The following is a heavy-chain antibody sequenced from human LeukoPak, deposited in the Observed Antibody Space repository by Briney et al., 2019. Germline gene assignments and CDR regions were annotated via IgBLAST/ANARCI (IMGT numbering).Heavy chain of an antibody. CDR1: GFTFRTSA. CDR2: TVVGRGET. CDR3: AAERYDGPCCWFDP. Sequence: SVKVPCKTSGFTFRTSAIQWVRQARGQRLEWIGWTVVGRGETKYAQDLQGRVTITTDMSTSTAYLELSGLRSEDTAVYYRAAERYDGPCCWFDPWGQGTLVTVSS. J-gene: IGHJ5*02. V-gene: IGHV1-58*02. D-gene: IGHD1-14*01.